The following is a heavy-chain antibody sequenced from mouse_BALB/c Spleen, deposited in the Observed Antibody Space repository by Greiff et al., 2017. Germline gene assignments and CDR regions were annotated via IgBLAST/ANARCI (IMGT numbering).Heavy chain of an antibody. J-gene: IGHJ3*01. CDR3: AKNGNHGPFAY. Sequence: EVQGVESGAELVKPGASVKLSCTASGFNIKDTYMHWVKQRPEQGLEWIGRIDPANGNTKYDPKFQGKATITADTSSNTAYLQLSSLTSEDTAVYYCAKNGNHGPFAYWGQGTLVTVSA. CDR2: IDPANGNT. CDR1: GFNIKDTY. D-gene: IGHD2-1*01. V-gene: IGHV14-3*02.